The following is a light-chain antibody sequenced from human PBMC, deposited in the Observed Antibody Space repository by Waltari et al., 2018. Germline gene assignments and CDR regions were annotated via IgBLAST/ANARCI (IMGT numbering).Light chain of an antibody. CDR3: QLLNSSQWT. J-gene: IGKJ1*01. CDR1: QGISDF. V-gene: IGKV1-9*01. CDR2: AAS. Sequence: IQLTQSPSSLSASVGDRVTITCRASQGISDFLAWYQQKPGKAPKLLIYAASPLQSGVPSRFRGSGSGTDFTLTITSLQPEDFATYYCQLLNSSQWTFGQGTKVEIK.